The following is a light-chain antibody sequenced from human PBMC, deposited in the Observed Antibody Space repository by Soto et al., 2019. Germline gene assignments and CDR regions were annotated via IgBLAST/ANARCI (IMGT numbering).Light chain of an antibody. CDR1: SSDIGGFYY. Sequence: QSVLTQPASVSGSPGQSITISCTGTSSDIGGFYYVSWYQHHPGKDPKLMIYQVSNRPSGVSNRFSGSKSGNTASLTISGLQAEDEADYFCRSYSSSSTFYVFGAGTKVTVL. CDR3: RSYSSSSTFYV. V-gene: IGLV2-14*01. CDR2: QVS. J-gene: IGLJ1*01.